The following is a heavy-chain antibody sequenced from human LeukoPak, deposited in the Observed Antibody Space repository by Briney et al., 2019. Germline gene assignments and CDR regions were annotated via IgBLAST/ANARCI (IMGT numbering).Heavy chain of an antibody. J-gene: IGHJ4*01. CDR3: ARERQLVTDY. CDR1: GFTVSSHN. D-gene: IGHD6-6*01. CDR2: IYSGGST. Sequence: HTGGSLRLSCAASGFTVSSHNMDWVRQAPGKGLEWVSVIYSGGSTSYADSVKGRFTISRDNAKNSLYLQMNSLRAEDTAVYFCARERQLVTDYWGPGTLVTVSS. V-gene: IGHV3-53*01.